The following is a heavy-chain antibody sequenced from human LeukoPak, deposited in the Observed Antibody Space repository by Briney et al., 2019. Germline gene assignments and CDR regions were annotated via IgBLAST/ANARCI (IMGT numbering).Heavy chain of an antibody. CDR2: IKEDGSEK. Sequence: PGGSLRLSCAASGIMFKNYWMSWVRQAPGKGLEWVANIKEDGSEKNYVDSVEGRFTISRDNARNSLYLQMNSLRAEDTAVYYCARRGWQFDSWGQGTLVAVSS. J-gene: IGHJ4*02. CDR1: GIMFKNYW. D-gene: IGHD2-15*01. CDR3: ARRGWQFDS. V-gene: IGHV3-7*01.